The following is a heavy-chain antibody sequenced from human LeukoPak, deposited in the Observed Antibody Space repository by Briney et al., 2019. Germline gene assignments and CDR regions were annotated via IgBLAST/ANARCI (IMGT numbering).Heavy chain of an antibody. Sequence: GGSLRLSFVVSGFTFSRYNMNWVRQAPGRGLEWVSSITSSSVYIYYGDSVKGRFTISRDNAKNTLYLQMNSLRAEDTAVYYCAGSVDTSMADDYWGQGTLVTVSS. CDR2: ITSSSVYI. CDR3: AGSVDTSMADDY. CDR1: GFTFSRYN. D-gene: IGHD5-18*01. V-gene: IGHV3-21*06. J-gene: IGHJ4*02.